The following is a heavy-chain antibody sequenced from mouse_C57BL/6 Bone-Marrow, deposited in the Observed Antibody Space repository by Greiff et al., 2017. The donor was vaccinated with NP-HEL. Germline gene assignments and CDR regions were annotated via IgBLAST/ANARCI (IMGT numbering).Heavy chain of an antibody. CDR1: GFSLTSYG. Sequence: QVQLKESGPGLVAPSQSLSITCTVSGFSLTSYGVHWVRQPPGKGLEWLVVIWSDGSTTYNSALKSRLSISKDNSKRQVFLKMNSLQTDDTAMYYCARHTMTTVVATDYAMDYWGQGTSVTVSS. CDR2: IWSDGST. D-gene: IGHD1-1*01. V-gene: IGHV2-6-1*01. CDR3: ARHTMTTVVATDYAMDY. J-gene: IGHJ4*01.